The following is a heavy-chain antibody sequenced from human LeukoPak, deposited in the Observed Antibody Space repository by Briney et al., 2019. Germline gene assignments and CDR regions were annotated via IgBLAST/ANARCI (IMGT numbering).Heavy chain of an antibody. Sequence: SETLSLTCTVSGYSISSGYYWGWIRQPPGKGLEWIGSIYHSGSTYYNPSLKSRVTMSVDTSKNQFSLKLSSVTAADTAVYYCARGKLWFGEAYFDYWGQGTLVTVSS. CDR3: ARGKLWFGEAYFDY. V-gene: IGHV4-38-2*02. CDR2: IYHSGST. CDR1: GYSISSGYY. D-gene: IGHD3-10*01. J-gene: IGHJ4*02.